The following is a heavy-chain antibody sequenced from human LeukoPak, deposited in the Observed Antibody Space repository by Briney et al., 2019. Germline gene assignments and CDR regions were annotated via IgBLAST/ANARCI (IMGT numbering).Heavy chain of an antibody. V-gene: IGHV3-7*01. CDR1: GFTFTTYW. CDR3: ARDVGGSLDY. CDR2: IKGDESAR. D-gene: IGHD1-26*01. Sequence: PGWSLRLSCAASGFTFTTYWMAWVRQAPGKGLEWVANIKGDESARHQADSVKGRFTISRDNTQNSVYLQMSSLRGEDTAVYYCARDVGGSLDYWGQGTLVTVSS. J-gene: IGHJ4*02.